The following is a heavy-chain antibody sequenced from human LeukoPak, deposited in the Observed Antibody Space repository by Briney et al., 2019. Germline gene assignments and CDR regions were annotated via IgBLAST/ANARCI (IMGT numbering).Heavy chain of an antibody. CDR3: ARLPTVVTPGHWYFDL. CDR2: IFPGDSGT. Sequence: GESLKISCKGSGYNFASYWIGWVRQLPARSLEWMGIIFPGDSGTKYNPSFQGQGTISAHKSISTAYLQWSSLRASDTGMYYCARLPTVVTPGHWYFDLWGRGTLVPVSS. V-gene: IGHV5-51*01. CDR1: GYNFASYW. D-gene: IGHD4-23*01. J-gene: IGHJ2*01.